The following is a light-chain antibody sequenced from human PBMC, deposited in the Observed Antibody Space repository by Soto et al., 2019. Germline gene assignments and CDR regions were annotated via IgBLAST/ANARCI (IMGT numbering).Light chain of an antibody. CDR2: GAS. J-gene: IGKJ1*01. Sequence: EIVMTQSPATLSVSPGERATLSCRASQSVSSNLAWYQQKPGQAPRLLIYGASTRATGIPARFSGSGSGTELTLTIISLQSEDFAVYYCQQYNNWPFPSWTFGQGTKVEIK. V-gene: IGKV3-15*01. CDR1: QSVSSN. CDR3: QQYNNWPFPSWT.